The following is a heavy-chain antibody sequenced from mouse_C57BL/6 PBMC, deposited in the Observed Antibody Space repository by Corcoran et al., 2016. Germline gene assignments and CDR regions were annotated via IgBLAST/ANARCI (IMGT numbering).Heavy chain of an antibody. CDR2: IYWDDDK. CDR1: GFSLGTSGMG. V-gene: IGHV8-12*01. CDR3: ARRAQYFDY. J-gene: IGHJ2*01. D-gene: IGHD3-2*02. Sequence: QVTLKESGPGILQSSQNLSLTCSFSGFSLGTSGMGVSWIRQPSGKGLEWLAHIYWDDDKRYNPSLKSRLTISKDTSRNQVFLKITSVDTADTATYYCARRAQYFDYWGQGTTLTVSS.